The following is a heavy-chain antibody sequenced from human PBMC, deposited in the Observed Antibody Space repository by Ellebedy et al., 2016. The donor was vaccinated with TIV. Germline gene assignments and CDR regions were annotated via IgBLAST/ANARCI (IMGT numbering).Heavy chain of an antibody. J-gene: IGHJ6*02. CDR2: IKKDGSEK. D-gene: IGHD2-2*02. Sequence: GESLKISCAASGFTFSSYWMTWVRQAPGKGLEWVANIKKDGSEKYYVDSVKGRFTISRDNAKNSLYLQMNSLRAEDTAVYYCAREGGYCASTSCYMSHYWYYGMDVWGQGTTVTVSS. CDR3: AREGGYCASTSCYMSHYWYYGMDV. CDR1: GFTFSSYW. V-gene: IGHV3-7*03.